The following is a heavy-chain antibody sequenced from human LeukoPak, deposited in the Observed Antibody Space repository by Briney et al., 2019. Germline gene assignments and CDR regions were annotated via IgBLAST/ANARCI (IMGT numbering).Heavy chain of an antibody. Sequence: SETLSLTCAVYCGSFSGYFWSWVRQSPAKGLEWIGEMNHRGYTNYNPSLESRVTMSVDTSTNQVALKLTSLTAADTAVYYCARSHPISTYYLDVWGNGTTVIVSS. CDR3: ARSHPISTYYLDV. D-gene: IGHD3-3*01. CDR2: MNHRGYT. V-gene: IGHV4-34*01. CDR1: CGSFSGYF. J-gene: IGHJ6*03.